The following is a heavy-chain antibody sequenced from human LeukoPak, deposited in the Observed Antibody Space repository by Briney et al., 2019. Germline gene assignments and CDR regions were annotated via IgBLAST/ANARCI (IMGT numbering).Heavy chain of an antibody. CDR1: GYTFTSYG. J-gene: IGHJ6*03. Sequence: ASVKVSCKASGYTFTSYGISWVRQAPGQGLEWMGWISAYNGNTNYAQKLQGRVTMTTDTSTSTAYMELRSLRSDDTAVYYCARVRAVAGMFAGYMDVWGKGTTVTVSS. CDR2: ISAYNGNT. CDR3: ARVRAVAGMFAGYMDV. D-gene: IGHD6-19*01. V-gene: IGHV1-18*01.